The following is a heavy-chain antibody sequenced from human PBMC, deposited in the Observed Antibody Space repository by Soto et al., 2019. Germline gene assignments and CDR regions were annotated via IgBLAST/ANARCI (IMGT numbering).Heavy chain of an antibody. J-gene: IGHJ6*02. CDR1: GDTFSSYA. D-gene: IGHD2-2*01. V-gene: IGHV1-69*13. Sequence: SVKVSCKASGDTFSSYAISWVRQAPGQGLEWMGGIIPFFDTANYAQQFQGRVTITADESTSTAYMELSSLRSEDTAVYYCARHDCISTSCYYYYYYVMDVWG. CDR3: ARHDCISTSCYYYYYYVMDV. CDR2: IIPFFDTA.